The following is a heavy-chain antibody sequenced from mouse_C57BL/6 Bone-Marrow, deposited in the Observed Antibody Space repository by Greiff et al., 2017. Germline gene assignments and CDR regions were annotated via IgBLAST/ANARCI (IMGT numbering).Heavy chain of an antibody. CDR3: ARLYYGSSYGYFDV. CDR2: INPGSGGT. Sequence: QVQLQQSGAELVRPGTSVKVSCKASGYAFTNYLIEWVKQRPGQGLEWIRVINPGSGGTNYNEEFKGKATLTADKSSSTAYMQLSSLTSEDSAVYFCARLYYGSSYGYFDVWGTGTTVTVSS. J-gene: IGHJ1*03. D-gene: IGHD1-1*01. V-gene: IGHV1-54*01. CDR1: GYAFTNYL.